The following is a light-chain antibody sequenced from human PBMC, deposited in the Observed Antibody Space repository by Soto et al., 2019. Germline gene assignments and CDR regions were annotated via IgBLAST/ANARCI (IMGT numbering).Light chain of an antibody. J-gene: IGLJ3*02. Sequence: QSVLTQPPSVSGAPGQTVTISCTGSSSNIGARYDVHWSRQLPGTAPKLLIYRDSNRPSGVPDRFSGSKSGTSASLAITGLQAEDEADYYCQSYDISLSGWVFGGGTKLT. V-gene: IGLV1-40*01. CDR3: QSYDISLSGWV. CDR2: RDS. CDR1: SSNIGARYD.